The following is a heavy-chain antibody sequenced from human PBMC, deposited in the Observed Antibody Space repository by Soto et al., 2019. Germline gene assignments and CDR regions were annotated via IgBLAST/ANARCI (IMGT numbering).Heavy chain of an antibody. CDR1: EFTFSSYA. CDR3: AKGGLGRMFDP. D-gene: IGHD3-16*01. CDR2: ISGSGGST. J-gene: IGHJ5*02. Sequence: GGSLRLSCAASEFTFSSYAMSWVLQAPGKGLEWVSAISGSGGSTYYADSVKGRFTISGDTFKNMLYLQMNSLRVEDTAVYYCAKGGLGRMFDPWGQGTLVPVSS. V-gene: IGHV3-23*01.